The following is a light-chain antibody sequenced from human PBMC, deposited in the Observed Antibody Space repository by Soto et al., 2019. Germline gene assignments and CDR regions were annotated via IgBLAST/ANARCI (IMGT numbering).Light chain of an antibody. Sequence: VLTQPASVSGSPGQSITISCTGTSIDIGGYDYVSWYQQYPGKAPKLMIYDVSNRPSGASDRFSGSKSANTASLTISGLQAEDEADYYCNSYTTSSSLYVFGTGTKVTVL. J-gene: IGLJ1*01. V-gene: IGLV2-14*01. CDR1: SIDIGGYDY. CDR3: NSYTTSSSLYV. CDR2: DVS.